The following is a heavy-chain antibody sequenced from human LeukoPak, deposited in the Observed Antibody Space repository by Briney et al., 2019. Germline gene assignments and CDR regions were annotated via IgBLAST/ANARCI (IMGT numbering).Heavy chain of an antibody. CDR2: IYTSEST. V-gene: IGHV4-61*02. CDR3: AREHLARIFDY. CDR1: GGSISSGSYY. J-gene: IGHJ4*02. D-gene: IGHD6-6*01. Sequence: PSETLSLTCTVSGGSISSGSYYWSWIRQPAGKGLEWIGRIYTSESTNYNPSLKSRVTISVDTSKNQFSLKLSSVTAADTAVYYCAREHLARIFDYWGQGTLVTVSS.